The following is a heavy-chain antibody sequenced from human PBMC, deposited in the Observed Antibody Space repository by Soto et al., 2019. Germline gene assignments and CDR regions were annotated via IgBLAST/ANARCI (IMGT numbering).Heavy chain of an antibody. V-gene: IGHV4-31*01. D-gene: IGHD5-18*01. Sequence: QVQLQESGPGLVKPSQTLSLTCTVSGGSIISGGYYWSWIRQHPGKDLEWIGYIYYSGSTYYNPYLKSLDTISVDTSKKQFSLNLRSVDAADTAVYNCTRDFGDTAMATGGWFDPWGQGTLVTVSS. CDR1: GGSIISGGYY. CDR2: IYYSGST. J-gene: IGHJ5*02. CDR3: TRDFGDTAMATGGWFDP.